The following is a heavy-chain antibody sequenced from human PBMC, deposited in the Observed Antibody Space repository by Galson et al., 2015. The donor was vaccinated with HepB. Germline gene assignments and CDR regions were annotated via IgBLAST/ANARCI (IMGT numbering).Heavy chain of an antibody. V-gene: IGHV5-51*01. D-gene: IGHD3-22*01. Sequence: QSGAAAKKPGESLKISFKGSGYSFISYWIGWVRQMPGKGLGWMGIIYPGDADTRYSPSFQGQVTISADKSISTAYLRWSSLKASDTAMYYCATRPRGTYYYDSSGSQDAFDIWGQGTMVTVSS. CDR3: ATRPRGTYYYDSSGSQDAFDI. J-gene: IGHJ3*02. CDR1: GYSFISYW. CDR2: IYPGDADT.